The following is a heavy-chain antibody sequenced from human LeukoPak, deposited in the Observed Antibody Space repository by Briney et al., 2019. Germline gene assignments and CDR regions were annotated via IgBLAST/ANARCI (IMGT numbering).Heavy chain of an antibody. CDR2: VSGHNGNK. V-gene: IGHV1-18*01. CDR3: ARDTSYDFWSDPTELFDI. J-gene: IGHJ3*02. CDR1: GYTFTTYG. D-gene: IGHD3-3*01. Sequence: ASVKVSCKASGYTFTTYGISWMRQAPGQGLEWVGWVSGHNGNKNYAQKLQVRVTITTDTSTSTAYMALRSLRSDDTAVYYCARDTSYDFWSDPTELFDIWGQGTMVTVSS.